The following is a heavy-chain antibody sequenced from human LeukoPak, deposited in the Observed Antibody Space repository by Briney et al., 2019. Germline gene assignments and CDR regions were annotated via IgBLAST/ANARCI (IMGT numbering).Heavy chain of an antibody. Sequence: SQTLFLSCTVSGGSISSGHYYWSWIRQPPGKGLEWIGYIYYSGSTYYNPSLKSRVTISVDTSKNQFSLKLSSVTAADTAVYYCARETKTYDYDSSGYFDYWGQGTLVTVSS. CDR2: IYYSGST. V-gene: IGHV4-30-4*01. J-gene: IGHJ4*02. D-gene: IGHD3-22*01. CDR1: GGSISSGHYY. CDR3: ARETKTYDYDSSGYFDY.